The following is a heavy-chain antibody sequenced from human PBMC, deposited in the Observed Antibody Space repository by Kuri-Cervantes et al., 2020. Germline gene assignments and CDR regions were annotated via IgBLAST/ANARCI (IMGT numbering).Heavy chain of an antibody. V-gene: IGHV3-30*03. CDR3: ARDHVAVAGNYYYYGMDV. J-gene: IGHJ6*02. D-gene: IGHD6-19*01. Sequence: GGSLRLSCAASGFTFSSYGMHWVRQAPGKGLEWVAVISYDGSNKYYTDSVKGRFTISRDNSKNTLYLQMNSLRAEDTAVYYCARDHVAVAGNYYYYGMDVWGQGTTVTDSS. CDR2: ISYDGSNK. CDR1: GFTFSSYG.